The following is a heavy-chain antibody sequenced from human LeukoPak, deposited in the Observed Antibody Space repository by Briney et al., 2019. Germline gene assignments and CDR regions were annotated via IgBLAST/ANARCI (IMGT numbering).Heavy chain of an antibody. D-gene: IGHD2-15*01. CDR1: GFSLSSYS. J-gene: IGHJ4*02. V-gene: IGHV3-21*01. CDR3: ARDRGYCSSGSCYGLYFDS. CDR2: ISSSSGYI. Sequence: GGSLRLSCSASGFSLSSYSMNWVRQAPGKGLEWVASISSSSGYIFYADSVKGRFTVSRDNAKNSLYLQISNLRAEDTALYYCARDRGYCSSGSCYGLYFDSWGQGTLVTVSS.